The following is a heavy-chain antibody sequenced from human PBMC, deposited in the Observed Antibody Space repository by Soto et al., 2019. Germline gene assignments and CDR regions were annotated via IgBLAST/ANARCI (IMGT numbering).Heavy chain of an antibody. V-gene: IGHV3-23*01. Sequence: GESLKISCAASGFTSSSYAMSWVRQAPGKGLEWVSAISGSGGSTYYADSVKGRFTISRDNSKNTLYLQMNSLRAEDTAVYYCAKDDDAPLFDYWGQGTLVTVSS. CDR3: AKDDDAPLFDY. J-gene: IGHJ4*02. CDR2: ISGSGGST. CDR1: GFTSSSYA.